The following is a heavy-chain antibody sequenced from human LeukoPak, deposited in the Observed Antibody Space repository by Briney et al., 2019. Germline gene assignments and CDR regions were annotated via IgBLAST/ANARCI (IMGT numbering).Heavy chain of an antibody. CDR3: ARGRCSSRSCYLFDY. D-gene: IGHD2-2*01. V-gene: IGHV1-2*02. Sequence: SVKVSCKAAGYTLTGYYMHWVRQAPGQGLEWMGWINPNSGGTSYAQKFQGRVTMTRDTSINTAYMELSRLRSDDTAVYYCARGRCSSRSCYLFDYWGQGTLVTVSS. CDR1: GYTLTGYY. CDR2: INPNSGGT. J-gene: IGHJ4*02.